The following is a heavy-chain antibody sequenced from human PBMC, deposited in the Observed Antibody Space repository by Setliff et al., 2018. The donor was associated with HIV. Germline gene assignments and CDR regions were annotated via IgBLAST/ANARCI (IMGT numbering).Heavy chain of an antibody. J-gene: IGHJ6*02. D-gene: IGHD6-13*01. CDR2: IRRKAYGGTT. CDR3: TRAIAAAPLGWYYGMDV. V-gene: IGHV3-49*04. Sequence: GGSLRLSCTASGFTFGDYAMSWVRQAPGKGLEWVGFIRRKAYGGTTEHAASVKGRFTITRDDSKSIAYLQMNSLKIEDTAVYYCTRAIAAAPLGWYYGMDVWGQGTTVTVSS. CDR1: GFTFGDYA.